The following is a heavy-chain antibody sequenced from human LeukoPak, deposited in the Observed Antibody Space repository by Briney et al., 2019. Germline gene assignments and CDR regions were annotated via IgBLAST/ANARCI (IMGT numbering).Heavy chain of an antibody. D-gene: IGHD6-19*01. CDR2: ISYDGSNK. Sequence: PGRSLRLSCAASGFTFSSYAMHWVRQAPGKGLEWVAVISYDGSNKYYADSVKGRFTISRDNSKNTLYLQMNSLRAEDTAVYYCARVGVDSSGCYHYYYYYMDVWGKGTTVTVSS. V-gene: IGHV3-30*04. J-gene: IGHJ6*03. CDR1: GFTFSSYA. CDR3: ARVGVDSSGCYHYYYYYMDV.